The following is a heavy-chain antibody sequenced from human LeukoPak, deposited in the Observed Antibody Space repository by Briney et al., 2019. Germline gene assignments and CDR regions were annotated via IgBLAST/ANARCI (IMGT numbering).Heavy chain of an antibody. CDR2: IYYSGST. D-gene: IGHD3-9*01. CDR1: GFTFSSYE. V-gene: IGHV4-59*05. CDR3: ARSPVLRYFDWLPLAFDP. Sequence: GSLRLSCAAPGFTFSSYEMNWVRQAPGKGLDWIGSIYYSGSTYYNPSLKSRVTISVDTSKNQFSLKLSSVTAADTAVYYCARSPVLRYFDWLPLAFDPWGQGTLVTVSS. J-gene: IGHJ5*02.